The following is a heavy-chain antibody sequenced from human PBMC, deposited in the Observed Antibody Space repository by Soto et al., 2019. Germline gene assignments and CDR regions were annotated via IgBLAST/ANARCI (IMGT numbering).Heavy chain of an antibody. V-gene: IGHV1-2*02. Sequence: QVQLVQSGAEVKKPEASVKVSCKASGYTFTGYYMHWVRQAPGQGLEWMGWINPNSGGTNYAQKFQGRVTMTRDTSISPAYLELSRLRSDDTAVYYCASEGISDYGGNSDSDYWRQGTLLTVSS. CDR1: GYTFTGYY. J-gene: IGHJ4*02. CDR3: ASEGISDYGGNSDSDY. CDR2: INPNSGGT. D-gene: IGHD4-17*01.